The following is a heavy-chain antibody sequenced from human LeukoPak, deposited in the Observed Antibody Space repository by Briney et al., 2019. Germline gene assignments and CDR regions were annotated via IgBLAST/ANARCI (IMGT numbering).Heavy chain of an antibody. D-gene: IGHD4-17*01. Sequence: QAGASLRLSCAASGFGFAGYCMTWVRQAPGKGLEWVSAVSGSNTGSGSDTYYAESVKGRFTISRDNSQNTLHLQTHSLRAEDTAIYYCAFSTLTTGYHGLDVWGPGTTVTVSS. CDR2: VSGSNTGSGSDT. J-gene: IGHJ6*02. CDR1: GFGFAGYC. CDR3: AFSTLTTGYHGLDV. V-gene: IGHV3-23*01.